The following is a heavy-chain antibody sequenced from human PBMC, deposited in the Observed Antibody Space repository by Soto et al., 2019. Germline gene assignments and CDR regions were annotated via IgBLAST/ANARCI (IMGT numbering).Heavy chain of an antibody. V-gene: IGHV1-18*01. CDR3: ARDRSIAVTGLLSN. J-gene: IGHJ4*02. Sequence: QVQLVQSGAEVKKPGASVKVSCKTSGYPFTSYGINWVRQAPGQGPEWMGWISAYDDKTIYSQKFQGRVTLTADTSTTAAYMELMGLRFFDTAVYYCARDRSIAVTGLLSNWGQGTLVTVSS. CDR1: GYPFTSYG. D-gene: IGHD6-19*01. CDR2: ISAYDDKT.